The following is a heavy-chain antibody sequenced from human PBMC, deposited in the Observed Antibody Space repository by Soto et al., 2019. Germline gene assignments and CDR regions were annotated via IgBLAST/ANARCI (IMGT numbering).Heavy chain of an antibody. J-gene: IGHJ5*01. Sequence: FGPTLVNPTETLTLTCTVSGFSLINARMGVSWIRQPPGKTLEWLAHIFSDDEKAYRTSLKSRLTISKVTSKNQVVLTMTNMDPVDTATFYCARAVDRAMSDAGFDSWGQGTLVTVSS. CDR1: GFSLINARMG. V-gene: IGHV2-26*01. D-gene: IGHD5-18*01. CDR3: ARAVDRAMSDAGFDS. CDR2: IFSDDEK.